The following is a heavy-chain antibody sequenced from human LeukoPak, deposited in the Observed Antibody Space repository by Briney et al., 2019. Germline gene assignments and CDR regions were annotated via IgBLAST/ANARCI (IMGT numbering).Heavy chain of an antibody. CDR1: GGSISSSSYY. CDR3: ARDCSSGSAYAFGI. CDR2: IYYSGST. V-gene: IGHV4-39*07. D-gene: IGHD6-19*01. Sequence: SETLSLTCTVSGGSISSSSYYWGWIRQPPGKGLEWIGSIYYSGSTYYNPSLKSRVTISVDTSKNQFSLKLSSVTAADTAVYYCARDCSSGSAYAFGIWGQGTMVTVSS. J-gene: IGHJ3*02.